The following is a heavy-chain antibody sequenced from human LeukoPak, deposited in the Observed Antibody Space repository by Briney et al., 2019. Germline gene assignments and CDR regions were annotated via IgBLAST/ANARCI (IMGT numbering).Heavy chain of an antibody. CDR1: GFSFSSYA. Sequence: PGGSLRLSCAASGFSFSSYAMHWVRQSPGKGPEWVAVISYDGSNEYYVDSVKGRFTISRDNSKNTLYLQMNSLRAEDTAVYYCARDMSGRGAFYYWGQGTLVTVSS. D-gene: IGHD3-10*02. J-gene: IGHJ4*02. CDR2: ISYDGSNE. V-gene: IGHV3-30*03. CDR3: ARDMSGRGAFYY.